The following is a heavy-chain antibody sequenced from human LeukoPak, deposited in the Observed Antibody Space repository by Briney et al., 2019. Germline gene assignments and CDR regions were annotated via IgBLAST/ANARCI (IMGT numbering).Heavy chain of an antibody. CDR3: ARGPAVVNWFDP. V-gene: IGHV1-18*01. J-gene: IGHJ5*02. D-gene: IGHD3-22*01. Sequence: ASVKVFCKASGYSFISYGISWVRQAPGQGLEWMGWISPYNGNSKYTDKVQGRVTMTTDTSTSTAYMELRSLRSDDTAVYYCARGPAVVNWFDPWGQGSLVTVSS. CDR2: ISPYNGNS. CDR1: GYSFISYG.